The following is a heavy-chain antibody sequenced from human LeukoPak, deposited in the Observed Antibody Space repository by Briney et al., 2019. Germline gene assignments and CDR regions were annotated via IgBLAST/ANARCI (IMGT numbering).Heavy chain of an antibody. CDR1: GFTFSIYA. CDR2: ISGQGISI. Sequence: PGGSLRLSCAASGFTFSIYAMSCVRQAPGKGLEWVSAISGQGISIHYADSVKGGFTISRDNSKSTRYLVMYSLRAEDTAVYYCAKEDGNYVSGGYYYFVYWGQGTLGTVSS. J-gene: IGHJ4*02. V-gene: IGHV3-23*01. D-gene: IGHD3-10*01. CDR3: AKEDGNYVSGGYYYFVY.